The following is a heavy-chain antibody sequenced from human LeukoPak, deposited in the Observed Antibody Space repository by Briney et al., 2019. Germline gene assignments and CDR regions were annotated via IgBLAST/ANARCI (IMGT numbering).Heavy chain of an antibody. CDR1: GFTFSSYA. J-gene: IGHJ4*02. CDR2: ISGSGGST. Sequence: GGSLRLSCAASGFTFSSYAMSWVRQPPGKGLEWVSAISGSGGSTYYADSVKGRFTISRDNSKNTLYLQMNSLRAEDTAVYYCAKDPYSGYDWLDYWGQGTLVTVSS. D-gene: IGHD5-12*01. V-gene: IGHV3-23*01. CDR3: AKDPYSGYDWLDY.